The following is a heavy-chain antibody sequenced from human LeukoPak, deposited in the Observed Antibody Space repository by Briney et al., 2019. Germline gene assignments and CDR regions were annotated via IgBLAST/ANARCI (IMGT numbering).Heavy chain of an antibody. Sequence: ASVKVSCKASGYTFTSYAMHWVRQAPGKGLEWMGGFDPEDGETIYAQKFQGRVTITTDESTSTAYMELSSLRSEDTAVYYCARGPRPLRFLEWLSSPIDYWGQGTLVTVSS. CDR1: GYTFTSYA. CDR2: FDPEDGET. J-gene: IGHJ4*02. CDR3: ARGPRPLRFLEWLSSPIDY. D-gene: IGHD3-3*01. V-gene: IGHV1-24*01.